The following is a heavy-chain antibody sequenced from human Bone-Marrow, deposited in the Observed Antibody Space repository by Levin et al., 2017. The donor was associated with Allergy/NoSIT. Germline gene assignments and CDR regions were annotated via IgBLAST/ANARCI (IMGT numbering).Heavy chain of an antibody. CDR3: ARDRVAVTYSYFYYVDV. CDR1: GFTFNTYG. Sequence: SCATSGFTFNTYGFHWVRQAPGKGLEWVAVIYYDGSNEYYSDSVKGRFTISRDNSKNTVYLQMNSLRAEDTAVYYCARDRVAVTYSYFYYVDVWGKGTTVTVSS. D-gene: IGHD5-18*01. J-gene: IGHJ6*03. V-gene: IGHV3-33*01. CDR2: IYYDGSNE.